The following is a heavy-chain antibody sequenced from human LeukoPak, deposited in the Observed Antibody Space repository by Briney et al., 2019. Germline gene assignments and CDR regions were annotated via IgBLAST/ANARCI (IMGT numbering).Heavy chain of an antibody. J-gene: IGHJ6*02. Sequence: EASVKVSCKASGYTFTDYGISWVRQAPGQGLEWMGWISAYNGNTNYAQKLQGRVTMTTDTATSTAYMELRSLRSDDTAVYYCARTMYSGGYYYGMDVWGQGTTVTVSS. CDR3: ARTMYSGGYYYGMDV. D-gene: IGHD3-10*02. V-gene: IGHV1-18*01. CDR2: ISAYNGNT. CDR1: GYTFTDYG.